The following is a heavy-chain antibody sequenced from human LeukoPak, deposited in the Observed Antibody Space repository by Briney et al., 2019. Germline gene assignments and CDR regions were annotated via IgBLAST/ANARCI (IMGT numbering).Heavy chain of an antibody. J-gene: IGHJ4*02. Sequence: ASVKVSCKASGYTFTSYGISWVRQAPGQGLEWLGWISVYNVNTNYAQKLQGRVTMTTDTSTSTAYMELRSLRSDDTAVYYCARDRTRIAAAGTQSHGYWGQGTLVTVSS. CDR3: ARDRTRIAAAGTQSHGY. V-gene: IGHV1-18*01. CDR1: GYTFTSYG. CDR2: ISVYNVNT. D-gene: IGHD6-13*01.